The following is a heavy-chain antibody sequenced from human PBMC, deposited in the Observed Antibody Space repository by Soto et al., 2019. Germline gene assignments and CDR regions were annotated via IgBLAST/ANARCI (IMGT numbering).Heavy chain of an antibody. D-gene: IGHD3-22*01. CDR1: GGTFKNYV. CDR3: AGTQFDTSGYYPSGLEL. V-gene: IGHV1-69*01. CDR2: IIPFLGSA. Sequence: QVQLEQSGAEVEKPGSSVKVSCKPSGGTFKNYVLNWVRQAPSRGLEWMGGIIPFLGSADYAQKFQDRVTITADESTSTAYLELSSLRSEDSAVYYCAGTQFDTSGYYPSGLELWGQGTLVTVAS. J-gene: IGHJ4*02.